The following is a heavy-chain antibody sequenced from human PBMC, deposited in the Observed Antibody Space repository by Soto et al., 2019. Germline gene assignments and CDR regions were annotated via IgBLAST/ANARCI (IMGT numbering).Heavy chain of an antibody. D-gene: IGHD1-1*01. Sequence: GGSLRLSCAASGFTSSNHWMNWVRQAPGKGLEWVANIKPDGSAKYYADSVRGRFTISRDNAKNSVNLQMDSPRAEDTALYYCLGSGTASSWGQGTPVTVSS. J-gene: IGHJ5*02. V-gene: IGHV3-7*01. CDR2: IKPDGSAK. CDR1: GFTSSNHW. CDR3: LGSGTASS.